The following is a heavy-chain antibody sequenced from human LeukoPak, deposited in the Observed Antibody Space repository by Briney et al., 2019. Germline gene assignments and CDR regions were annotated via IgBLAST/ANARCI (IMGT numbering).Heavy chain of an antibody. D-gene: IGHD6-13*01. V-gene: IGHV1-2*04. J-gene: IGHJ5*02. CDR2: INPNSGGT. CDR1: GYTFTGYY. CDR3: ARGSSSWNRGWFDP. Sequence: GASVKVSCRASGYTFTGYYMHWVRQAPGQGLEWMGWINPNSGGTNYAQKFQGWVTMTRDTSISTAYMELSRLRSDDTAVYYCARGSSSWNRGWFDPWGQGTLVTVSS.